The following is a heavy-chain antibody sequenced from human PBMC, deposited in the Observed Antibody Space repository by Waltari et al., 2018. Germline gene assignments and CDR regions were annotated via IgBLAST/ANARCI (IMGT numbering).Heavy chain of an antibody. Sequence: QPLLQESGPGLVKPSETLSLTCSVSGGAISISNYYWSRIRQPPGKGLEWSGNIYYCGDTYYNPSLKSRVTISLDTSKNQFSLKLRSVIAADTAVYFCASGGGYTNGWDYWGQGTLVTVSS. CDR1: GGAISISNYY. CDR2: IYYCGDT. D-gene: IGHD2-8*01. CDR3: ASGGGYTNGWDY. J-gene: IGHJ4*02. V-gene: IGHV4-39*07.